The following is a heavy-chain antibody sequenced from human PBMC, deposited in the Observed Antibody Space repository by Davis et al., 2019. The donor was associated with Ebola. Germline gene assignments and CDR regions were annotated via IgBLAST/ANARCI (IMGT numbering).Heavy chain of an antibody. V-gene: IGHV4-34*01. J-gene: IGHJ4*02. Sequence: PSETLSLTCAVYGGSFSGYYWSWIRQPPGKGLEWIGEIYHSGSTNYNPSLKSRVTISVDKSKNQFSLKLSSVTAADTAVYYCARVGGFGVEKGYWGQGTLVTVSS. D-gene: IGHD3-3*01. CDR2: IYHSGST. CDR3: ARVGGFGVEKGY. CDR1: GGSFSGYY.